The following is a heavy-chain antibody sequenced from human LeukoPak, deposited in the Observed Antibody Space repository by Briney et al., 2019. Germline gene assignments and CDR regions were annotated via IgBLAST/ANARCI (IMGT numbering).Heavy chain of an antibody. CDR1: GGSISSYY. CDR3: ARLDYTVGWFDP. D-gene: IGHD4-11*01. V-gene: IGHV4-59*05. Sequence: SETLSLTCTVSGGSISSYYWSWIRQPPGKGLEWIGSVYYTGSIYYNPSLKSRVTISVDTSKNQFSLKLSSVTAADTAVYYCARLDYTVGWFDPWGQGTLVTVSS. CDR2: VYYTGSI. J-gene: IGHJ5*02.